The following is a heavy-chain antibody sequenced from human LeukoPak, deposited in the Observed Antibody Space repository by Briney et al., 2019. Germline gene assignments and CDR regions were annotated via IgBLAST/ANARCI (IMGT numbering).Heavy chain of an antibody. CDR2: IYHSGST. J-gene: IGHJ4*02. CDR1: GYSISSGYY. D-gene: IGHD5-24*01. CDR3: ASLSITPY. V-gene: IGHV4-38-2*02. Sequence: PSETLSLTCTVSGYSISSGYYWGWIRQPPGKGLEWIGSIYHSGSTYYNPSLKSRVTISVDTSKNQFSLKLSSVTAADTAVYYCASLSITPYWGQGTLVTVSS.